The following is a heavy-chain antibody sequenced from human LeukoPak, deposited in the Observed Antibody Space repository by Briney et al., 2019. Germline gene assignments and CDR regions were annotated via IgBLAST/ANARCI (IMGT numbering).Heavy chain of an antibody. J-gene: IGHJ3*02. CDR2: IYSSGNT. CDR1: GVSFSTYY. Sequence: SETLSLTCTVSGVSFSTYYWTWIRQPAGKGLEWMGRIYSSGNTNYNPSLESRVTMSIDTSKNQFSLKLTSVTAADTAVYYCARERGDLRGDAFDIWGQGTMVTVSS. D-gene: IGHD3-10*01. CDR3: ARERGDLRGDAFDI. V-gene: IGHV4-4*07.